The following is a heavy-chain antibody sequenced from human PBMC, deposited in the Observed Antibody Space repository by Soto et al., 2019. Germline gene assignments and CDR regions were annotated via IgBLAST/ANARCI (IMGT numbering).Heavy chain of an antibody. J-gene: IGHJ4*02. D-gene: IGHD1-26*01. Sequence: SETLSLTCTVSGGSISNYYWNWIRQSPGKGLEWIGYIYYSGSTYYNPSLKSRVTISVDTSKNQFSLKLSSVTAADTAVYYCARRWGAAVDYWGQGTLVTVSS. CDR2: IYYSGST. CDR1: GGSISNYY. CDR3: ARRWGAAVDY. V-gene: IGHV4-59*08.